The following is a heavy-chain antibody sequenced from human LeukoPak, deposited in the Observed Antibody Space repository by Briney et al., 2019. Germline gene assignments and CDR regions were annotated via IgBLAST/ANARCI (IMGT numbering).Heavy chain of an antibody. J-gene: IGHJ4*02. CDR3: ARDRGEGIVGTFDY. V-gene: IGHV4-59*11. D-gene: IGHD1-26*01. CDR2: IFYSGNT. CDR1: GDSISNHY. Sequence: SETLSLTCTVSGDSISNHYWSWIRQPPGKGLVWIGYIFYSGNTHYNPSLKSRVTMSVDTAKNQFSLRLSSVTPADTAVYYCARDRGEGIVGTFDYWGQGTLVTVSS.